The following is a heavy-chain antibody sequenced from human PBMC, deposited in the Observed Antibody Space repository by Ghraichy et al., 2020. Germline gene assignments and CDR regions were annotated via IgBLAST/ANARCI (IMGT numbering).Heavy chain of an antibody. CDR3: ARDGVATFNY. D-gene: IGHD5-12*01. V-gene: IGHV4-34*01. J-gene: IGHJ4*02. Sequence: SETLSLTCAVYGGSFSGYYWSWIRQPPGKGLEWIGEINHSGSTNYNPSLKSRVTISVDTSKNQFSLKLSSVTAADTAVYYCARDGVATFNYWGQGTLVTVSS. CDR1: GGSFSGYY. CDR2: INHSGST.